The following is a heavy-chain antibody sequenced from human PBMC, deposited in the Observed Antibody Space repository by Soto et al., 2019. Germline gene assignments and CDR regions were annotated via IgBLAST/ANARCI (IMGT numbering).Heavy chain of an antibody. CDR2: IFYSGNT. CDR3: ARLEGLATISYYFDF. D-gene: IGHD3-9*01. V-gene: IGHV4-39*01. Sequence: SETLSLTCTVSGDSVSSSYYYWGWIRQPPGKGLEWIGSIFYSGNTYYNPSLKTRVTISVDKSKSQFSLKLTSVTAADSAVYFCARLEGLATISYYFDFWGQGALVTVSS. CDR1: GDSVSSSYYY. J-gene: IGHJ4*02.